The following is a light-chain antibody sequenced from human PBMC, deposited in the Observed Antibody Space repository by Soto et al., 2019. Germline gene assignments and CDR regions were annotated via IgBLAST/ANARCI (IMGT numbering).Light chain of an antibody. CDR3: SSYTSSSTLYV. Sequence: QSVLTQPASVSGSPRQSITISCTGASSDVGSYTYVSWYQQHPGKAPKLMIYEANNRPSGVSNRFSGSKSGNTASLTISGLQAEDEADYYCSSYTSSSTLYVFGTGTKFTVL. CDR1: SSDVGSYTY. CDR2: EAN. V-gene: IGLV2-14*01. J-gene: IGLJ1*01.